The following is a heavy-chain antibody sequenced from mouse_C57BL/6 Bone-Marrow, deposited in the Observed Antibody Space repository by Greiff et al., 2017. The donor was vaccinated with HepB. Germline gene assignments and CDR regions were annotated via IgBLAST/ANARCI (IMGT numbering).Heavy chain of an antibody. J-gene: IGHJ1*03. Sequence: VPRGESGGGLVQPGGALKLSCAASGFTFRDYFMYLVRPTPEKRLEWVAYISNGGGSTYYPDTVKGRFTISRDNAKNTLYLQMSRLKSEDTAMYYCARLGYDYGWYFDVWGTGTTVTVSS. D-gene: IGHD2-4*01. V-gene: IGHV5-12*01. CDR2: ISNGGGST. CDR3: ARLGYDYGWYFDV. CDR1: GFTFRDYF.